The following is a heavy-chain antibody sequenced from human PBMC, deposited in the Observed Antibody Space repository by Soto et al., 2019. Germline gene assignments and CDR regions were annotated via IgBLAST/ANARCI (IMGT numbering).Heavy chain of an antibody. CDR3: ASLGTRSVTRGY. V-gene: IGHV4-34*01. CDR1: GGSFSGYY. Sequence: SETLSLTCAVYGGSFSGYYWSWIRQPPGKGLEWIGEINHSGSTNYNPSLKSRVTISVDTSKNQFSLKLSSVTAADTAVYYCASLGTRSVTRGYWGQGTLVTVSS. J-gene: IGHJ4*02. CDR2: INHSGST. D-gene: IGHD3-3*01.